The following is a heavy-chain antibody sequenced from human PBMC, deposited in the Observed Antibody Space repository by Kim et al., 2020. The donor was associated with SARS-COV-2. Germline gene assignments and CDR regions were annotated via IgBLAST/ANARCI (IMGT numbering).Heavy chain of an antibody. V-gene: IGHV1-2*06. D-gene: IGHD5-12*01. Sequence: ASVKVSCKTSGYTFSDYYIHWVRQAPGLGLEWMGRIDPSSGDIDFAQRFQARVTMTVDASISTAYMELRGLPSDDTAVYFCVRSSDSFYFDSWGQGTPVT. CDR1: GYTFSDYY. CDR2: IDPSSGDI. CDR3: VRSSDSFYFDS. J-gene: IGHJ4*02.